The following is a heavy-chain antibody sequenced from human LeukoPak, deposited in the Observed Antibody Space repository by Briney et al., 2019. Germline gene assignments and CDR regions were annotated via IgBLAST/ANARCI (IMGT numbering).Heavy chain of an antibody. Sequence: PSETLSLTCTVSGASINNNFYWSWIRQPPGKGLEWLGCIYYSGSTNYNPSLMSRVTISRDTSKNQFSLKLNSVTAADTAVYYCARGRVVGADWGQGTLVTVSS. D-gene: IGHD2-15*01. J-gene: IGHJ4*02. CDR1: GASINNNFY. V-gene: IGHV4-59*01. CDR3: ARGRVVGAD. CDR2: IYYSGST.